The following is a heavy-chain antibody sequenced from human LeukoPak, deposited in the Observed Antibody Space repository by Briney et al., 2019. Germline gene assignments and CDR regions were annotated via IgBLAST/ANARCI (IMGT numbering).Heavy chain of an antibody. CDR1: GGSISSYY. CDR2: IYYSGST. D-gene: IGHD3-22*01. CDR3: ARGPYSYDSSGAFDI. Sequence: SETLSLTCTVSGGSISSYYWSWIRQPPGKGLEWIGYIYYSGSTNYNPSLRSRVTISVDTSKNQFSLKLSSVTAADTAVYFCARGPYSYDSSGAFDIWGQGTMVTVSS. V-gene: IGHV4-59*08. J-gene: IGHJ3*02.